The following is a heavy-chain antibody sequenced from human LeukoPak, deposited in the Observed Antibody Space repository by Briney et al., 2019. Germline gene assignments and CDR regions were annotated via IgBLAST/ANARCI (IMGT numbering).Heavy chain of an antibody. V-gene: IGHV3-21*01. CDR3: ARDSTIFGVVSLDY. Sequence: GGSLRLSCAASGFTFSSYSMNWVRQAPGKGLEWVSSISSSSSYIYYADSVKGRFTISRDNAKNSLYLQMNSLRAEDTAVYYRARDSTIFGVVSLDYWGQGTLVTVSS. J-gene: IGHJ4*02. CDR1: GFTFSSYS. D-gene: IGHD3-3*01. CDR2: ISSSSSYI.